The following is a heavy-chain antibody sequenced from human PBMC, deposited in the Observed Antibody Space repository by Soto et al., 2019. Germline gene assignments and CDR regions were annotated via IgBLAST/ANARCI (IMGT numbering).Heavy chain of an antibody. J-gene: IGHJ4*02. V-gene: IGHV1-18*01. CDR3: ARHQEPMSLFATYYFDY. Sequence: ASVKVSCKASGYTFTSYGISWVRQAPGQGLEWMGWISAYNGNTNYAQKLQGRVTMTTDTSTRTAYMELRSLRSDDTAVYYCARHQEPMSLFATYYFDYWGQGTLVTVSS. CDR2: ISAYNGNT. CDR1: GYTFTSYG.